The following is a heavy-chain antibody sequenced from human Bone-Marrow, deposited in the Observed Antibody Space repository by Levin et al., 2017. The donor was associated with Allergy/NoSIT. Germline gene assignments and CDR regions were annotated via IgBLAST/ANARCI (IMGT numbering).Heavy chain of an antibody. CDR3: ARNWYGIDF. V-gene: IGHV3-74*03. CDR2: ITSDGSDA. D-gene: IGHD1-1*01. J-gene: IGHJ4*02. CDR1: GFALRNSW. Sequence: PSQTLSLTCAASGFALRNSWMHWVRQAPGKGLVWVSRITSDGSDAAYADFVQDRFTISRDNAKNTLYLEMNSLRAEDTAIYYCARNWYGIDFWGQGTLVTVSS.